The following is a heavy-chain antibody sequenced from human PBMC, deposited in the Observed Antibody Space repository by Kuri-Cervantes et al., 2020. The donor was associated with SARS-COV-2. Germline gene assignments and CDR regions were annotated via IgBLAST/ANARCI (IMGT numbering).Heavy chain of an antibody. V-gene: IGHV4-34*01. D-gene: IGHD4-17*01. CDR3: ARHVAGDLLPHYFDY. CDR2: INHSGST. CDR1: GGSFSGYY. J-gene: IGHJ4*02. Sequence: GSLRLSCAVYGGSFSGYYWRWIRQPPGKGLEWIGEINHSGSTNYNPSLKSRVTISVDTSKNQFSLKLSSVTAADTAVYYCARHVAGDLLPHYFDYWGQGTLVTVSS.